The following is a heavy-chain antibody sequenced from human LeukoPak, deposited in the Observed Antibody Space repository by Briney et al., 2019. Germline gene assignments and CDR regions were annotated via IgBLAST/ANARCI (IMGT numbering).Heavy chain of an antibody. CDR2: ISKSGRTI. J-gene: IGHJ4*02. CDR3: ARDSSGSAAGTFDY. CDR1: GFTFSNYS. V-gene: IGHV3-48*04. Sequence: GGSLRLSCAASGFTFSNYSMNWVRQAPGKGLEWISYISKSGRTIEYADSVKGRFTISRDNAKNSLYLQMHSLRVEDTAVYYCARDSSGSAAGTFDYWGQGTLVTVSS. D-gene: IGHD6-13*01.